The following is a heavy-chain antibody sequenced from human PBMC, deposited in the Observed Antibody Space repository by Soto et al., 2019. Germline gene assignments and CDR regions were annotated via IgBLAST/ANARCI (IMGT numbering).Heavy chain of an antibody. J-gene: IGHJ6*02. V-gene: IGHV4-4*02. CDR2: IHHDGST. CDR1: GGSISSTTW. CDR3: AIGKRSGFYYYGMDV. Sequence: SETLSLTCAVSGGSISSTTWWSWVRQPPGKGLEWIGEIHHDGSTNYNPSLKSRVIISVDKSKNQFSLKVNSVTAADTAVYYCAIGKRSGFYYYGMDVWGQGTTVTVSS. D-gene: IGHD3-22*01.